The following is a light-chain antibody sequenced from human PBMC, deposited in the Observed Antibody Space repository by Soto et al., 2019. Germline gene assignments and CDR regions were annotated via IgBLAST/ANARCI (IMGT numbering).Light chain of an antibody. Sequence: AIQMTQSPSSLSASVGDRVTITCRASQGIRNDLGWYQQKPGKAPQLLIFAASTLQSGVPSRFSGSGSGTDFTLTISSLQPEDFATYYCLQDYNYPISFGGGTKVEIK. CDR3: LQDYNYPIS. J-gene: IGKJ4*01. CDR1: QGIRND. CDR2: AAS. V-gene: IGKV1-6*01.